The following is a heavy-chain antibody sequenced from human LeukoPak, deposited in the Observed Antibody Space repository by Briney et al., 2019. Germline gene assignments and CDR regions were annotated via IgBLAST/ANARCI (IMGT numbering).Heavy chain of an antibody. CDR3: TRAPHPRCSSSGCYLDY. CDR1: GFTFGDYA. Sequence: PGGSLRLSCSTSGFTFGDYAMSWVSQAPGKGLEWVGFIQAKAYGGATKYAASVNGRFSISRDDSQSIANLQMDDLKTEDTAVYYCTRAPHPRCSSSGCYLDYWGQGTLVTVSS. CDR2: IQAKAYGGAT. V-gene: IGHV3-49*04. D-gene: IGHD2-2*01. J-gene: IGHJ4*02.